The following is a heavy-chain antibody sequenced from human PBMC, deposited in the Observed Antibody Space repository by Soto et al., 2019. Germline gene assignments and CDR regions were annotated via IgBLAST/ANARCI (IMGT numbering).Heavy chain of an antibody. Sequence: PSETLSLTCAVYGGSFSGYYWSWIRQPPGKGLEWIGEINHSGSTNYNPSLKSRVTISVDTSKNQFSLKLSSVTAADTAVYYCARSRSATRGGWFDPWGQGTLVTVPS. CDR3: ARSRSATRGGWFDP. CDR1: GGSFSGYY. D-gene: IGHD5-12*01. J-gene: IGHJ5*02. V-gene: IGHV4-34*01. CDR2: INHSGST.